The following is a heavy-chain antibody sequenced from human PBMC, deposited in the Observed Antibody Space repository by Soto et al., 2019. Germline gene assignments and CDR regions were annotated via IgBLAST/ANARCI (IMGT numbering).Heavy chain of an antibody. CDR1: GGTFRSYA. J-gene: IGHJ6*02. D-gene: IGHD2-2*01. V-gene: IGHV1-69*12. CDR2: IFPIFGTA. Sequence: QVQLVQSGAEVKKPGSSVKVSCKASGGTFRSYAISWVRQAPGQGLEWMGGIFPIFGTANYAQKFQGRVTITADESTSTAYMELSSLRSEDTAVYYCARHVPAAGYYYGMDVWGQGTTVTVSS. CDR3: ARHVPAAGYYYGMDV.